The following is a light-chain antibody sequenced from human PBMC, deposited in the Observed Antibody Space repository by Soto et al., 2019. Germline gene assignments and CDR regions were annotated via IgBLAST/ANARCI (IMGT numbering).Light chain of an antibody. V-gene: IGKV3-15*01. Sequence: EIVRTQSPATLSVSPGDRATLSCRASQSIDTNISWHQRKPGQAPRLLFYGASIRAVGVPARFSGSGSGTELPRTIFSMQSEDLAVYYCQQYSSWSPFGQGTKLELK. CDR2: GAS. CDR1: QSIDTN. CDR3: QQYSSWSP. J-gene: IGKJ2*01.